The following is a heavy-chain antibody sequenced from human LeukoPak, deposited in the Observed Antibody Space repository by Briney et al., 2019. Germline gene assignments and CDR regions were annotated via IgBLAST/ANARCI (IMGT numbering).Heavy chain of an antibody. CDR3: ARDRVAERPGWFDP. Sequence: ASVKVSCKASGSTFTTYGINWVRQAPGQGLEWMGWISAYNGNTNYAQKVQGRVTVTTDTSTSTAYMELRSLKSDDTAVYYCARDRVAERPGWFDPWGQGTPVTVSS. CDR1: GSTFTTYG. CDR2: ISAYNGNT. J-gene: IGHJ5*02. V-gene: IGHV1-18*01. D-gene: IGHD6-19*01.